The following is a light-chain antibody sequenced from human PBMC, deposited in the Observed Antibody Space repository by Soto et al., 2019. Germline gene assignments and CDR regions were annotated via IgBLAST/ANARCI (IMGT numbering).Light chain of an antibody. CDR2: YDS. J-gene: IGLJ2*01. CDR3: QVWDSSSDRDVV. Sequence: SYELTQPPSVSVAPGKTARITWGGNNIGSKSVHWYQQKPGQAPVLVIYYDSDRPSGIPERFSGSNSGNTATLTISRVGAGDEADYYCQVWDSSSDRDVVFGGGTKLTVL. CDR1: NIGSKS. V-gene: IGLV3-21*04.